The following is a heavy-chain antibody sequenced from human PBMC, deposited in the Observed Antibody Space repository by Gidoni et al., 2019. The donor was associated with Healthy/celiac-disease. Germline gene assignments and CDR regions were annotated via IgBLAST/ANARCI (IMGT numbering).Heavy chain of an antibody. J-gene: IGHJ4*02. D-gene: IGHD6-13*01. Sequence: TISRDNSKNTLYLQMNSLRAEDTAVYYCAKRVAGSSWFRLGYYFDYWGQGTLVTVSS. CDR3: AKRVAGSSWFRLGYYFDY. V-gene: IGHV3-23*01.